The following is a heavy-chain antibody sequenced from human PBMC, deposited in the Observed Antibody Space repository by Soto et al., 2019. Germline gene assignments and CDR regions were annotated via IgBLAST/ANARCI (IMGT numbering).Heavy chain of an antibody. V-gene: IGHV3-74*01. J-gene: IGHJ6*02. CDR1: GFTFSRYW. Sequence: EVQLVESGGGLVQPGGSLRLSCAASGFTFSRYWIHWVRQAPGKGLVWVARSNSDGSVTRYAGSVKGRFTISRDNAKNTVYLEMDSLRAEDTAVYYCARMYSGSACDGMDVWGHGATVTVSS. CDR3: ARMYSGSACDGMDV. D-gene: IGHD1-26*01. CDR2: SNSDGSVT.